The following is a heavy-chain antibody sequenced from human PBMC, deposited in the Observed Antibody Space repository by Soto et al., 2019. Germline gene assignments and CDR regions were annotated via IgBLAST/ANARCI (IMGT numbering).Heavy chain of an antibody. J-gene: IGHJ4*02. D-gene: IGHD5-12*01. Sequence: GGSLRLSCAASGFTFSSRGMHWVRQAPGKGLEWVADIWYDGSKQYYADSVKGRLTISRDNSKSTLYLQMNSLRAEDTAVYYCARDYGYGSLDFDYRGQGTLVTVSS. CDR3: ARDYGYGSLDFDY. CDR1: GFTFSSRG. CDR2: IWYDGSKQ. V-gene: IGHV3-33*01.